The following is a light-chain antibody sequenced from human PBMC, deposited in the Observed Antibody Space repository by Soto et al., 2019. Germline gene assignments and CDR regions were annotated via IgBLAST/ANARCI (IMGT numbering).Light chain of an antibody. Sequence: QSAVTQPASVSGSPGQAITTSCTGTSSDIGHYDYVSWYQQHPGKAPKLMIYHVTYRPSGVSNRYSGSKSGNSASLTISGLQADDEADYYCCSLTTSHTYVFGSGTKVTVL. CDR3: CSLTTSHTYV. V-gene: IGLV2-14*03. CDR1: SSDIGHYDY. J-gene: IGLJ1*01. CDR2: HVT.